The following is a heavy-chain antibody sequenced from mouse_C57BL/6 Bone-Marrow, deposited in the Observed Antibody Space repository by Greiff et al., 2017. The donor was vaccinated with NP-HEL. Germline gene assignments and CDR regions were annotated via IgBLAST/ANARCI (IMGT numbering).Heavy chain of an antibody. V-gene: IGHV1-39*01. Sequence: EVKLQESGPELVKPGASVKISCKASGYSFTDYNMNWVKQSNGKSLEWIGVINPNYGTTSYNQKFKGKATLTVDQSSSTAYMQLNSLTSEDSAVYYCATTGDSPHAMDYWGQGTSVTVSS. CDR2: INPNYGTT. D-gene: IGHD6-1*01. J-gene: IGHJ4*01. CDR1: GYSFTDYN. CDR3: ATTGDSPHAMDY.